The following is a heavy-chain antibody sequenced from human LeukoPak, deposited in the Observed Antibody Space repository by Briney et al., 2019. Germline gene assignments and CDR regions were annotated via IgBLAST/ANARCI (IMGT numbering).Heavy chain of an antibody. V-gene: IGHV3-53*01. D-gene: IGHD4-17*01. Sequence: GGSLRLSCAASGFTVSSNYMGWVRQAPGKGLEWVSVIYSGGFTSYADSVKGRFTISRDNANKLLYLQMNSLSAEDTAVYYCVRGPGVSAVTTMYWGQGTLVTVSS. CDR3: VRGPGVSAVTTMY. CDR2: IYSGGFT. CDR1: GFTVSSNY. J-gene: IGHJ4*02.